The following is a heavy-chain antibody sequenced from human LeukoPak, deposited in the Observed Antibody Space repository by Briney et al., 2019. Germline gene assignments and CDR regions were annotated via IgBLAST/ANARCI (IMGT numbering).Heavy chain of an antibody. Sequence: GGSLRLSCAASGFTFTKYWMSWVRQAPGKRLECVASINQDESVKRYVDSAKGRFTISRDNSKNTLYLQMNSLRAEDTAVYYCASFSEGYWGQGTLVTVSS. CDR3: ASFSEGY. V-gene: IGHV3-7*01. D-gene: IGHD3-3*02. CDR2: INQDESVK. CDR1: GFTFTKYW. J-gene: IGHJ4*02.